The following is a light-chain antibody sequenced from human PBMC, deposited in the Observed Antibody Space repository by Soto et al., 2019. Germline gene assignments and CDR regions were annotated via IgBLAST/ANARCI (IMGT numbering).Light chain of an antibody. V-gene: IGKV4-1*01. CDR2: WAS. Sequence: DIVMTQSPDSLAVSLGERATINCKSSQNVLYSSNNKNYLAWYQQKPGQPPKLLIYWASTRESGVPDRFSGGGSGTDFTLTISNPQAEDVAVYYCQQSYSTPTFGPGTKVHIK. CDR1: QNVLYSSNNKNY. CDR3: QQSYSTPT. J-gene: IGKJ3*01.